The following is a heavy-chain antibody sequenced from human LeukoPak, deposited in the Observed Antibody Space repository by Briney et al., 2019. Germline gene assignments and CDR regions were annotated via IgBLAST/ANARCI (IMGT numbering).Heavy chain of an antibody. CDR2: MNPNSGNT. J-gene: IGHJ5*02. D-gene: IGHD2-2*01. Sequence: ASVKVSCKASGYTFTSYDINWVRQATGQGLEWMGWMNPNSGNTGYAQKFPGRVTMTRNTSISTAYMELSSLRSEDTAVYYCARVRQPSFVSALDTGLLLSGWFGPWGQGTLVTVSS. CDR1: GYTFTSYD. CDR3: ARVRQPSFVSALDTGLLLSGWFGP. V-gene: IGHV1-8*01.